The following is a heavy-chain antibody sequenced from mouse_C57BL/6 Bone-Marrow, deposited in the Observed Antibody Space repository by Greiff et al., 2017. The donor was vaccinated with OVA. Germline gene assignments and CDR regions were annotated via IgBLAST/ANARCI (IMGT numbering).Heavy chain of an antibody. V-gene: IGHV1-64*01. D-gene: IGHD1-1*01. CDR3: ATTVVALPAMDY. Sequence: QVQLQQPGAELVKPGASVKLSCKASGYTFTSYWMHWVKQRPGQGLEWIGMIHPNSGSTNYNEKFKSKATLTVDKSSSTAYMQLSSLTSEDSAVYYCATTVVALPAMDYWGQGTSVTVSS. CDR2: IHPNSGST. CDR1: GYTFTSYW. J-gene: IGHJ4*01.